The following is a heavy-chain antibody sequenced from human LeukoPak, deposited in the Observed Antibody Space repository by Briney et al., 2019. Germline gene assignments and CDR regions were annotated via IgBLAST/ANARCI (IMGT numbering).Heavy chain of an antibody. CDR2: ISYDGSNK. J-gene: IGHJ5*02. CDR1: GFTFSSYA. Sequence: PGGSLRLSCAASGFTFSSYAMHWVRQAPGKGLEWVAVISYDGSNKYYADSVKGRFTISRDNSKNTLYLQMNSLRAEDTAVYYCARGGGATPRVTWFDPWGQGALVTVSS. D-gene: IGHD1-26*01. V-gene: IGHV3-30*04. CDR3: ARGGGATPRVTWFDP.